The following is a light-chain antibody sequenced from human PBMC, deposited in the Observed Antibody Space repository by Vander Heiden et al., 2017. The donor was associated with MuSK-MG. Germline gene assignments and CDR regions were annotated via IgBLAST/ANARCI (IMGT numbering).Light chain of an antibody. Sequence: DIQMTQSPSTLSASVGDRVTITCRASQSISTWLAWYQLRPGKAPKLLIYRASSLESGVPSRFRGNGSGTEFTLTISSLQPDDVATYYCQRDNTYTPTFGQGTKVDIK. CDR1: QSISTW. J-gene: IGKJ1*01. CDR2: RAS. V-gene: IGKV1-5*03. CDR3: QRDNTYTPT.